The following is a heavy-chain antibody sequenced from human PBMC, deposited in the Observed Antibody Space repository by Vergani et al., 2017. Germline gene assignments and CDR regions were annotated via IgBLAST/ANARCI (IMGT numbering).Heavy chain of an antibody. CDR3: ARDLEVGATGWFDP. J-gene: IGHJ5*02. CDR1: GGSISSYY. Sequence: QVQLQESGPGLVKPSETLSLTCTVSGGSISSYYWSWIRQPPGKGLEWIGYIYYSGSTHSNPSLKSRVTISVDTSKNQFSLKLSSVTAADTAVYYCARDLEVGATGWFDPWGQGTLVTVAS. CDR2: IYYSGST. V-gene: IGHV4-59*01. D-gene: IGHD1-26*01.